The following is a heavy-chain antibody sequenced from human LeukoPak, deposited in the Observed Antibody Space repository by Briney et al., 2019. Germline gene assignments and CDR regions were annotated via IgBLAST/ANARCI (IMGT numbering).Heavy chain of an antibody. CDR1: VYTFTSYD. CDR2: IIPIFGTA. J-gene: IGHJ4*02. CDR3: ARDREKTYYDFWSGYYDLDY. Sequence: GASVKVSCKASVYTFTSYDINWVRQAPGQGLEWMGGIIPIFGTANYAQKFQGRVTITADKSTSTAYMELSSLRSEDTAVYYCARDREKTYYDFWSGYYDLDYWGQGTLVTVSS. D-gene: IGHD3-3*01. V-gene: IGHV1-69*06.